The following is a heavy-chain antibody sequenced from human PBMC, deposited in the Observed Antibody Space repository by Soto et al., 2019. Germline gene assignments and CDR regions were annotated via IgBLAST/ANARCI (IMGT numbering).Heavy chain of an antibody. Sequence: VQLVESGGGVVQPGRSLRLSCAASGFTFSSYGMHWVRQAPGKGLEGVAVTSYDGSNKYYADSVKGRFSISRDNSKSTLYLQMNSLRAEDTAVYYCATRGFTGQFDYWGQGTLVTVSP. CDR2: TSYDGSNK. J-gene: IGHJ4*02. CDR1: GFTFSSYG. D-gene: IGHD3-16*01. V-gene: IGHV3-30*03. CDR3: ATRGFTGQFDY.